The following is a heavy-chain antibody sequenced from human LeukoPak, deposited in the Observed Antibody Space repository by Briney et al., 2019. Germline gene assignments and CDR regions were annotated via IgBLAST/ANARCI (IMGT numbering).Heavy chain of an antibody. J-gene: IGHJ4*02. CDR3: AKDRGVDTAMVSRGVIDY. Sequence: GSLRLSCAASGFTFSSYGMHWVRQAPGKGLEWVAVISYDGSNKYYADSVKGRFTISRDNSKNTLYLQMNSLRAEDTAVYYCAKDRGVDTAMVSRGVIDYWGQGTLVTVSS. CDR1: GFTFSSYG. CDR2: ISYDGSNK. D-gene: IGHD5-18*01. V-gene: IGHV3-30*18.